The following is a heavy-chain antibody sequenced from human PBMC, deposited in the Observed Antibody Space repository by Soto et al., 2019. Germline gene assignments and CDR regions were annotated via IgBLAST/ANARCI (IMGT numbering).Heavy chain of an antibody. Sequence: GGSLRLSCAASGFTFSSYSMNWVRQAPGKGLEWVSSITGSSSYVYYADSVKGRFTISRDNAKNSLYLQMNSLRAEDTAVYYCARDVYYYDSSAYWAYWGQGTLVTVSS. CDR1: GFTFSSYS. V-gene: IGHV3-21*01. D-gene: IGHD3-22*01. CDR2: ITGSSSYV. J-gene: IGHJ4*02. CDR3: ARDVYYYDSSAYWAY.